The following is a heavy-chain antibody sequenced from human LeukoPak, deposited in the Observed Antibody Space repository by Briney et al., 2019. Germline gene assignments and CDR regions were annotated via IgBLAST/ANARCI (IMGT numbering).Heavy chain of an antibody. CDR3: ARHKGYYDILTGYSLYFDY. V-gene: IGHV4-59*08. CDR2: IYYSGST. D-gene: IGHD3-9*01. CDR1: GFTFSDYY. Sequence: SGGSLRLSCAASGFTFSDYYWSWIRQPPGKGLEWIGYIYYSGSTNYNPSLKSRVTISVDTSKNQFSLKLSSVTAADTAVYYCARHKGYYDILTGYSLYFDYWGQGTLVTVSS. J-gene: IGHJ4*02.